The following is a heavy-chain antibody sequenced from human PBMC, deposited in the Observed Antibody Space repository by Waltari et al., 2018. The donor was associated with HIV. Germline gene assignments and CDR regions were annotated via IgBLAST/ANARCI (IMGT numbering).Heavy chain of an antibody. D-gene: IGHD3-22*01. CDR1: GVSFSDVW. J-gene: IGHJ4*02. CDR2: IKRKTEGWKT. Sequence: EVQLVESGGGLVKPGGSLRLSCAASGVSFSDVWLNWVRQAPGQGLEWVGQIKRKTEGWKTDYAAPVKGRFTISRDDSKNMLFLEMNSLNTDDTASYYCTVGKSSGYYWCQGTLVTVSS. CDR3: TVGKSSGYY. V-gene: IGHV3-15*01.